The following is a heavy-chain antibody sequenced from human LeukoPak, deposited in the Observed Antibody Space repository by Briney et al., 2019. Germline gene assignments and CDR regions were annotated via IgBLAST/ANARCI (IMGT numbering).Heavy chain of an antibody. V-gene: IGHV3-15*01. D-gene: IGHD3-22*01. Sequence: GGSLRLSCTASGFAFNNAWMSWVLQVPGKGLEWVGRIKSKANGGTTDHAAPVKGRFTISRDDSKSTLYLQMNSLKTEDTAVYYCTYYYDSSTYYHVDYWGQGTLVTVSS. CDR3: TYYYDSSTYYHVDY. CDR2: IKSKANGGTT. J-gene: IGHJ4*02. CDR1: GFAFNNAW.